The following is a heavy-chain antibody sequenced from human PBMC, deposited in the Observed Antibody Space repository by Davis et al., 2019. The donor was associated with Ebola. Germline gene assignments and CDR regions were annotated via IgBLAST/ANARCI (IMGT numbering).Heavy chain of an antibody. D-gene: IGHD2-8*01. J-gene: IGHJ6*02. CDR2: ISSSSSYI. V-gene: IGHV3-21*01. CDR1: GFTFSSYA. Sequence: GESLKISCAASGFTFSSYAMSWVRQAPGKGLEWVSSISSSSSYIYYADSVKGRFTISRDNAKNSLYLQMNSLRAEDTAVYYCARDRNGPLYYYYGMDVWGQGTTVTVSS. CDR3: ARDRNGPLYYYYGMDV.